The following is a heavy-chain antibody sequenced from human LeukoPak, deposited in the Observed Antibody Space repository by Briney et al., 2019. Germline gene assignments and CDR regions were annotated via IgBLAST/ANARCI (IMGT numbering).Heavy chain of an antibody. CDR3: AKVTAAGTFDY. D-gene: IGHD6-13*01. Sequence: GGSLRLSCAASGFTFDDYAMHWVRQAPGKGLEWVSGISWNSGSIGYADSVKGRFTISRDNAKNSLYLQMNSPRAEDMALYYCAKVTAAGTFDYWGQGTLVTVSS. J-gene: IGHJ4*02. CDR1: GFTFDDYA. V-gene: IGHV3-9*03. CDR2: ISWNSGSI.